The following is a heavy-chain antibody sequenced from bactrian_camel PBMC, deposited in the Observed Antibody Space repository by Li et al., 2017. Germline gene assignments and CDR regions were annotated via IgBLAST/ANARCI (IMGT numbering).Heavy chain of an antibody. CDR2: IFTTSSNT. CDR1: GYTGRSSC. J-gene: IGHJ4*01. V-gene: IGHV3-3*01. Sequence: VQLVESGGGSVQAGGSLRLSCVYSGYTGRSSCMGWFRQAPGKAREGVAAIFTTSSNTYYGNSVKGRFAISQDNAKNTMFLDMNNLKPEDTAIYYCAADPPDYSGYGVDCGRNDEFAYWGQGTQVTVS. D-gene: IGHD4*01. CDR3: AADPPDYSGYGVDCGRNDEFAY.